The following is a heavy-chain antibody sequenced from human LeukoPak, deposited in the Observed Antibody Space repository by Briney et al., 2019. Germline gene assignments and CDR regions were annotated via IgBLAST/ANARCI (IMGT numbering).Heavy chain of an antibody. CDR1: GGSFSGYS. Sequence: SETLSLTCAVYGGSFSGYSWSWIRQPPGKGLEWIGEINHSGSTNYNPSLKSRVTISVDTSKNQFSLKLSSVTAADTAVYYCARGRKGYGSDYWGQGTLSPSPQ. J-gene: IGHJ4*02. CDR2: INHSGST. CDR3: ARGRKGYGSDY. D-gene: IGHD5-18*01. V-gene: IGHV4-34*01.